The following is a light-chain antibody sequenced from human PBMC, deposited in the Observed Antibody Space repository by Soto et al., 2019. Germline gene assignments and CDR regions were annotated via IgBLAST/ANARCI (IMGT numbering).Light chain of an antibody. CDR1: QSVSSK. Sequence: EIVMTQSPATLSVSPGERATLSCRASQSVSSKLAWYQQKPGQAPRVLIYGASTRATGIPDRFSGSGSGTDFALTISSLQSEDFAVYYCQHYNDWPPTWTFGQGTRVEIK. CDR3: QHYNDWPPTWT. CDR2: GAS. V-gene: IGKV3-15*01. J-gene: IGKJ1*01.